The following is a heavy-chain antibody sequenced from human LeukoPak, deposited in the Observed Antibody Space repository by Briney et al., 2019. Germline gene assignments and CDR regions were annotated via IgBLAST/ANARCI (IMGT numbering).Heavy chain of an antibody. CDR2: IIPILGIA. Sequence: ASVKVSCKASGGTFSSYAISWVRQAPGQGLEWMGRIIPILGIANYAQKFQGRVTITADKSTSTAYMELSGLRSEDTAVYYCARVIPRYFDWLTWFDPWGQGTLVTVSS. CDR1: GGTFSSYA. D-gene: IGHD3-9*01. CDR3: ARVIPRYFDWLTWFDP. V-gene: IGHV1-69*04. J-gene: IGHJ5*02.